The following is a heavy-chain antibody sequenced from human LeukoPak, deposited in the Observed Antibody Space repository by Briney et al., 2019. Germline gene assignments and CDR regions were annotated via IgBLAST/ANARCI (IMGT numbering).Heavy chain of an antibody. CDR3: ARVHTVTKSFRYYYMDV. J-gene: IGHJ6*03. V-gene: IGHV4-4*07. D-gene: IGHD4-17*01. CDR1: GGSISSYY. Sequence: SETLSLTCTVSGGSISSYYWSWIRQPAGKGLEWIGRIYTSGSTNYNPSLKSRVTISVDKSKNQFSLKLSSVTAADTAVYYCARVHTVTKSFRYYYMDVWGKGTTVTVSS. CDR2: IYTSGST.